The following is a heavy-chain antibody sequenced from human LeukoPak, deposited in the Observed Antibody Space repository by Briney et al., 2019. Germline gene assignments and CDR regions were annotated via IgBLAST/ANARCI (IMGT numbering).Heavy chain of an antibody. J-gene: IGHJ4*02. V-gene: IGHV4-59*01. Sequence: SETLSLTCSVSGGPISGYYWSWIRQPPGKGLEWIGCISYSGDTKYNPSLKSRVSISIDTSKKQFSLNLRSVTAADTAVYYCARGEYSGSYYYSDYWGQGTLVTVSS. CDR2: ISYSGDT. CDR3: ARGEYSGSYYYSDY. CDR1: GGPISGYY. D-gene: IGHD1-26*01.